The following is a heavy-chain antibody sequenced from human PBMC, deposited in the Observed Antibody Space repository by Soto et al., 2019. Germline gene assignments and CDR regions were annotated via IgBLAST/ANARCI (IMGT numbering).Heavy chain of an antibody. Sequence: SEILSLTCAVSRGYIRSTHWRSFVRQSPAKGLEWIGEIFHNGNTNYNPSLSSRFTISRDNAKNSLYLQMNSLRAEDTAVYYCARALTPARTRYLALFDYWGQGTLVTVSS. D-gene: IGHD1-1*01. J-gene: IGHJ4*02. CDR1: RGYIRSTHW. CDR3: ARALTPARTRYLALFDY. V-gene: IGHV4-4*02. CDR2: IFHNGNT.